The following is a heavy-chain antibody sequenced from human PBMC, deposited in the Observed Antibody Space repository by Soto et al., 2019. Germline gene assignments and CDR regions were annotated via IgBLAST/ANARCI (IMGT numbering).Heavy chain of an antibody. CDR3: ARIRWEILRVGFDY. V-gene: IGHV4-34*01. Sequence: PSETLSLTGAVCGGSFSGYDCSWIRQPPWKGLQSIGEINHSGITNYNPSLKSRVTISVDTSKNQFSLKMSSVTAAYTAVYYCARIRWEILRVGFDYSGRRTMVEVCS. CDR1: GGSFSGYD. D-gene: IGHD1-26*01. J-gene: IGHJ4*02. CDR2: INHSGIT.